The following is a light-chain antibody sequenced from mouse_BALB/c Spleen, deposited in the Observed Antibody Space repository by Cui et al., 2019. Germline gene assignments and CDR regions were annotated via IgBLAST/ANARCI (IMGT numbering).Light chain of an antibody. CDR2: WAS. J-gene: IGKJ2*01. Sequence: DIVMTQSHKFMSTSVGDRVSSTCKASQDVGTAVAWYQQKPGQSPKLLIYWASTRHTGVPDRFTGSGSGTDFTLTISNVQSEDLADYFCQQYSSYQYTFGGGTKLEIK. CDR3: QQYSSYQYT. V-gene: IGKV6-23*01. CDR1: QDVGTA.